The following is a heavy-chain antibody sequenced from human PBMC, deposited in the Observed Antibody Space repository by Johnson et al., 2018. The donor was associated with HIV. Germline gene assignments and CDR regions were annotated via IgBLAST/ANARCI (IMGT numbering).Heavy chain of an antibody. CDR2: ISNDGSNK. CDR1: GFAFSSYG. J-gene: IGHJ3*02. Sequence: VESGGGVVQPGRSLRLSCAASGFAFSSYGIHWVRQAPGKGLEWVAVISNDGSNKYYVDSVKGRFSISRDNSKNTLYLQMNSLRAEDTAVYYCAKCIWGSSLIDAFDIWGQGTTVTVSS. V-gene: IGHV3-30*18. D-gene: IGHD6-13*01. CDR3: AKCIWGSSLIDAFDI.